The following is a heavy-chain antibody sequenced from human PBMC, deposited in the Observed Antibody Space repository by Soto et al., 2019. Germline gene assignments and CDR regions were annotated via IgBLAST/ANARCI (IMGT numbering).Heavy chain of an antibody. CDR1: GGSFSGYY. Sequence: SETLSLTCAVYGGSFSGYYWSWIRQPPGKGLEWIGEINHSGSTNYNPSLKSRVTISVDTSKNQFSLKLSSVTAADTAVYYCARDREYLSRGESWFDPWGQGTLVTVSS. CDR3: ARDREYLSRGESWFDP. CDR2: INHSGST. J-gene: IGHJ5*02. V-gene: IGHV4-34*01. D-gene: IGHD2-2*01.